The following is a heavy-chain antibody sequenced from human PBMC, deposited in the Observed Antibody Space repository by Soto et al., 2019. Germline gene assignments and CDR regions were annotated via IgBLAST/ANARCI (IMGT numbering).Heavy chain of an antibody. CDR2: THASRAT. Sequence: SETRSPTCTVAGGSISTYYCSWIRQPPGGTLEWVGYTHASRATTYIPAHESRVTASVDMPNNEFSLAPTSLSATDTAVYCCARSHSFDRSIYHYYFDFWGQGTLVTVSS. J-gene: IGHJ4*02. CDR1: GGSISTYY. D-gene: IGHD3-16*02. CDR3: ARSHSFDRSIYHYYFDF. V-gene: IGHV4-59*01.